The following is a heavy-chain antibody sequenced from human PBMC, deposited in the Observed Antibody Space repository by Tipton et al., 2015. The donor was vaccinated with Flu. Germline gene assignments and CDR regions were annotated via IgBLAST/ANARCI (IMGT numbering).Heavy chain of an antibody. CDR3: ARVIAAAGNHAFDI. CDR2: IYYSGST. J-gene: IGHJ3*02. V-gene: IGHV4-59*12. D-gene: IGHD6-13*01. Sequence: TLSLTCTVSGGSISSYYWSWIRQPPGKGLEWIGYIYYSGSTNYNPSLKSRVTISVDTSKNQFSLKLSSVTAADTAVYYCARVIAAAGNHAFDIWGQGTMVTVSS. CDR1: GGSISSYY.